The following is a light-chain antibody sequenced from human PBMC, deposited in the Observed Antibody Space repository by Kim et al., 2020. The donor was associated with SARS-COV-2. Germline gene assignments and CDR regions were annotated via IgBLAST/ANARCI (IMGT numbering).Light chain of an antibody. CDR2: KTY. J-gene: IGKJ1*01. CDR1: QTIGNR. V-gene: IGKV1-5*03. CDR3: QEYSSYS. Sequence: DIEMTQSPSTLSASVGDRVTITCRANQTIGNRLAWYQQKPGKAPRLLIYKTYSLERGVPPRFGGTGSGTEFTLTISGLQPDDFATYYCQEYSSYSFGQGTKVDIK.